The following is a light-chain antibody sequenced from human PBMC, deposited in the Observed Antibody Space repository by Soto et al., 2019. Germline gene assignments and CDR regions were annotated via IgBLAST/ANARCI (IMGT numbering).Light chain of an antibody. Sequence: EIVMTQSPSTLSLSPRERSTLSCRASQSVSSNLAWYQQKPGQAPRLLIYGAPTRATGIPARFSGSRSGTEFTLTISSLQSEDFAVYYCQQYNDRPPITFGQGTRLEIK. V-gene: IGKV3-15*01. CDR2: GAP. CDR1: QSVSSN. J-gene: IGKJ5*01. CDR3: QQYNDRPPIT.